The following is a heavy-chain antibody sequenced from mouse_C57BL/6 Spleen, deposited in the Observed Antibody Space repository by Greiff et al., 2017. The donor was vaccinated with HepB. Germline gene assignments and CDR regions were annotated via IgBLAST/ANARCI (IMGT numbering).Heavy chain of an antibody. V-gene: IGHV1-22*01. CDR3: AREYYSPATTYAMDY. J-gene: IGHJ4*01. CDR2: INPNNGGT. Sequence: VQLQQSGPELVKPGASVKMSCKASGYTFTDYNMHWVKQSHGKSLEWIGYINPNNGGTSYNQKFKGKATLTVNKTSSTAYMELRSLTSEDSAVYYCAREYYSPATTYAMDYWGQGTSVTVSS. D-gene: IGHD2-12*01. CDR1: GYTFTDYN.